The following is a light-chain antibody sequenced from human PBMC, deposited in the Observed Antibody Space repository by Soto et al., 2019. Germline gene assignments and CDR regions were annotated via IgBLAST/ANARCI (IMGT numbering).Light chain of an antibody. CDR2: DAS. CDR3: QQYENYWT. Sequence: DIQMTQSPSTLSATAGDRVTITCRASQSISAWLAWYQQKPGKAPKLLIYDASNLASAVPSRFSGSGSGTEFTLTISNLQPDDFATYYCQQYENYWTFGQGTTGDIK. V-gene: IGKV1-5*01. CDR1: QSISAW. J-gene: IGKJ1*01.